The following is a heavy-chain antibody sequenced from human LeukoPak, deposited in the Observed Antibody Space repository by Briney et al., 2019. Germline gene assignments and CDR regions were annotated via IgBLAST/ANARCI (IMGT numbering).Heavy chain of an antibody. D-gene: IGHD2-2*01. J-gene: IGHJ4*02. CDR2: INPSGGST. Sequence: GASVKVSCKASGYTFTGYYMHWVRQAPGRGLEWMGIINPSGGSTSYAQKFQGRVTMTRDTSTSTVYMELSSLRSEDTAVYYCARELTSAVPAAVYWGQGTLVTVSS. CDR1: GYTFTGYY. V-gene: IGHV1-46*01. CDR3: ARELTSAVPAAVY.